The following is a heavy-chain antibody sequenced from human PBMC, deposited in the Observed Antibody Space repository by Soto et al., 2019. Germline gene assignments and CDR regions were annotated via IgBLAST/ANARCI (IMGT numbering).Heavy chain of an antibody. D-gene: IGHD1-26*01. Sequence: QVPLVESGGGVVQPGRSLRLACTASGFTFSSYGMHWVRQAPGKGLEWVAVISSDGSNEYYGDSVKGRFTITRDSSKNTLYLQMDSLRPEDTAVYYCAKDRDPFQNMVGAARPFDYWGQGTLVTVSS. CDR2: ISSDGSNE. V-gene: IGHV3-30*18. J-gene: IGHJ4*02. CDR3: AKDRDPFQNMVGAARPFDY. CDR1: GFTFSSYG.